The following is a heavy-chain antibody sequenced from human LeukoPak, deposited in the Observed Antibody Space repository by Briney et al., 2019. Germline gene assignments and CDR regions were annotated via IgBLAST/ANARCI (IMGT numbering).Heavy chain of an antibody. CDR1: GYTFTSYA. D-gene: IGHD3-10*01. Sequence: ASVKVSCKASGYTFTSYAMHWVRQAPGQRLEWMGWINAGNGNTKYSQKFQGRVTITRDTSASTAYMELSSLRSEDTAVYYCARDRVRGVMGGYFDYWGQGTLVTVSS. CDR2: INAGNGNT. J-gene: IGHJ4*02. CDR3: ARDRVRGVMGGYFDY. V-gene: IGHV1-3*01.